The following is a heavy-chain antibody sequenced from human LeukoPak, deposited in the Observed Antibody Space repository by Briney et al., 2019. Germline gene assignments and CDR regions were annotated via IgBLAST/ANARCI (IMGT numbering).Heavy chain of an antibody. D-gene: IGHD3-22*01. CDR2: IYYSGST. Sequence: PSETLSLTCTVSGGSISSSSYYWGWIRQPPGKGLEWIWSIYYSGSTYYNPSLKSRVTISVDTSKNQFSLKLSSVTAADTAVYYCARQAPNMWLSPFWYFDLWGRGTLVTVSS. CDR3: ARQAPNMWLSPFWYFDL. V-gene: IGHV4-39*07. CDR1: GGSISSSSYY. J-gene: IGHJ2*01.